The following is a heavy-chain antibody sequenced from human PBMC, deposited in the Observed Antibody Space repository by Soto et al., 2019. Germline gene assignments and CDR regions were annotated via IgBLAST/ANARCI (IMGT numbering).Heavy chain of an antibody. J-gene: IGHJ4*02. V-gene: IGHV3-23*01. CDR3: AKQRADYGSGADTFYFDS. CDR2: ISASGRTT. Sequence: GGSLRLSCAASGFTFSDYDMSWVRQAPGKGLEWVSAISASGRTTYYADSVKGRFTISRDNSKDTLYLLMNSLRAEDTALYYCAKQRADYGSGADTFYFDSWGQGALVTVSS. CDR1: GFTFSDYD. D-gene: IGHD3-10*01.